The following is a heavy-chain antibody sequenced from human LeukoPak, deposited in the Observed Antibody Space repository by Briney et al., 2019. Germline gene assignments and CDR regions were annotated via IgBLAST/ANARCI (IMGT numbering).Heavy chain of an antibody. V-gene: IGHV4-59*08. D-gene: IGHD6-19*01. CDR2: IYYSESS. CDR3: ARHPGIAVAADNWFDP. J-gene: IGHJ5*02. CDR1: GGSISSYY. Sequence: SETLSLTCTVSGGSISSYYWSWIRQPPGEGVEGIGYIYYSESSNCNHYLKSRVSISVVTANNQYSLKLSSVTAADTAVYYCARHPGIAVAADNWFDPWGQGTLVTVSS.